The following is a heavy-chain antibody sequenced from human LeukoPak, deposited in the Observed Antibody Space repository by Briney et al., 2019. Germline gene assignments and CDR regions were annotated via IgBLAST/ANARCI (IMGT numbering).Heavy chain of an antibody. J-gene: IGHJ6*02. D-gene: IGHD3-16*01. CDR3: ARGQGARYYYYYGMDV. Sequence: PSETLSLTCAVSGGSISSGGYSWSWIRQPPGKGLEWIGYIYHSGSTYYNPSLKSRVTISVDRSKNQFSLKLSSVTAADTAVYYCARGQGARYYYYYGMDVWGQGTTDTVSS. CDR2: IYHSGST. V-gene: IGHV4-30-2*01. CDR1: GGSISSGGYS.